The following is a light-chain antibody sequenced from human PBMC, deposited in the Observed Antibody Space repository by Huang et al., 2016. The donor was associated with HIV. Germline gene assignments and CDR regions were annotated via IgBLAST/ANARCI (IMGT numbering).Light chain of an antibody. CDR1: QNIHTF. V-gene: IGKV1-39*01. CDR3: QQGYSALIT. J-gene: IGKJ5*01. CDR2: SAS. Sequence: DILLTQSPSSLSASVGDRVTITCRASQNIHTFLNWYQQKPGQAPNLLIHSASTLQTGVPSRISGSGSGTDFTLTVNNLQPEDSATYYCQQGYSALITFGQGTRL.